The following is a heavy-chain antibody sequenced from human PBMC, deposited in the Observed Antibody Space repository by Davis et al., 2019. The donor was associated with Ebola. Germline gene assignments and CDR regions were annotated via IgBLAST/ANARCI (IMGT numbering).Heavy chain of an antibody. CDR3: ARDSSGWYYFDY. CDR2: INAGNGNT. J-gene: IGHJ4*02. V-gene: IGHV1-3*01. CDR1: GGTFSSYA. Sequence: AASVKVSCKASGGTFSSYAISWVRQAPGQRLEWMGWINAGNGNTKYSQKFQGRVTITRDTSVSTAYMELSSLRSEDTAVYYCARDSSGWYYFDYWGQGTLVTVSS. D-gene: IGHD6-19*01.